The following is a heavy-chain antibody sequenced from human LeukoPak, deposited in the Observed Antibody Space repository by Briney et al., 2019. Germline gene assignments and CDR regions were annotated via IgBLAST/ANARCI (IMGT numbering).Heavy chain of an antibody. V-gene: IGHV3-74*01. D-gene: IGHD1-14*01. CDR2: INGDGGST. Sequence: PGGSLRLSCAASGFTFSSYLMHWVRQAPGKGLVWVSHINGDGGSTSYADSVKGRFTISRDNAKNTLYLQMNSLRAEDTAVYYCARNKPLAPFDYWGQGTLVTVSS. CDR3: ARNKPLAPFDY. J-gene: IGHJ4*02. CDR1: GFTFSSYL.